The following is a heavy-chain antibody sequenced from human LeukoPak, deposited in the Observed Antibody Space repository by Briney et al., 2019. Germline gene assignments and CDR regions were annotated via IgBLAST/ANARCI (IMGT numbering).Heavy chain of an antibody. J-gene: IGHJ4*02. CDR1: GYRFISYW. CDR2: ISPGDSDT. V-gene: IGHV5-51*01. CDR3: ARRYCSAGSCLDY. Sequence: GESLKISCKSSGYRFISYWIGWVRQMPGKGLEWRGIISPGDSDTRYSPSFQAQVTISADKSISTAYLQWSSLKASDTAMYYCARRYCSAGSCLDYWGQGTLVTVSS. D-gene: IGHD2-15*01.